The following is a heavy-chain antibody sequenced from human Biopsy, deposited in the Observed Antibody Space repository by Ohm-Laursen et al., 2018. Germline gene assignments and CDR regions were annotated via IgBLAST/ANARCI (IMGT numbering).Heavy chain of an antibody. D-gene: IGHD3-3*01. V-gene: IGHV1-18*01. CDR2: ISGYNGNT. Sequence: SVKVSCKASGYNFNSYGISWVRQAPGQGLEWMGRISGYNGNTLYAQKFQHRVTMATDTSTSTAYMELRSLTSDDTAVYYCARISITRLLDYWGQGTLVTVSS. CDR3: ARISITRLLDY. CDR1: GYNFNSYG. J-gene: IGHJ4*02.